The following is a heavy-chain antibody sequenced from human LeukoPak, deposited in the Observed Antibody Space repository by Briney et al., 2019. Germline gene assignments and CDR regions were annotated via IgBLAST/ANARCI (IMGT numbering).Heavy chain of an antibody. CDR3: ARDFGLLGNWFDP. CDR2: ISAYNGNT. J-gene: IGHJ5*02. D-gene: IGHD3-10*01. V-gene: IGHV1-18*01. CDR1: GYTFTSYG. Sequence: ASVKVSCKASGYTFTSYGISWVRQAPGQGLEWMGWISAYNGNTKYAQKFQGRVTITTDESTSTAYMELSSLRSEDTAVYYCARDFGLLGNWFDPWGQGTLVTVSS.